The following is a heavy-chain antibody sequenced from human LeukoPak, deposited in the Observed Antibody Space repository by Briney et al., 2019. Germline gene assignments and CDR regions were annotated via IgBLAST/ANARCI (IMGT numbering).Heavy chain of an antibody. V-gene: IGHV3-21*01. CDR2: ISSDSSHM. CDR1: GFTFSSYW. CDR3: ARVKEAAAFDY. D-gene: IGHD6-25*01. J-gene: IGHJ4*02. Sequence: PGGSLRLSCAASGFTFSSYWMSWVRQAPGKGLEWVSSISSDSSHMYYADSVKGRFTISRDNAKNSLYLQMNSLRAEETAVYYCARVKEAAAFDYWGQGALVTVSS.